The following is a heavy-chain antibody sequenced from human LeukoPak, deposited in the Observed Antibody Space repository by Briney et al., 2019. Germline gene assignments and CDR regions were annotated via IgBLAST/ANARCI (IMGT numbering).Heavy chain of an antibody. CDR3: AGQGSLAD. CDR2: IWHDGSNK. Sequence: GGSLRLSCAASGFTFSNYGMHWVRQAPGKGLEWVALIWHDGSNKYYADSVKGRFTISRDNSKNTLYLQMNSLRAEDTAVYYCAGQGSLADWGRGTLVTVSS. V-gene: IGHV3-33*01. J-gene: IGHJ4*02. CDR1: GFTFSNYG. D-gene: IGHD3-3*02.